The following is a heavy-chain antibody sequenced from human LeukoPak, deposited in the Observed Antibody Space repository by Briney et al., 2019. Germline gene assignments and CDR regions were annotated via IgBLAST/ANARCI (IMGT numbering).Heavy chain of an antibody. CDR1: GYTLTELS. Sequence: ASVKVSCKVSGYTLTELSMHWVRQAPGKGLEWMGGFDPEDGETIYAQKFQGRVTMTRDMSTSTVYMELSSPRSEDTAVYYCARGDVDTAMEFDYWGQGTLVTVSS. D-gene: IGHD5-18*01. V-gene: IGHV1-24*01. CDR3: ARGDVDTAMEFDY. CDR2: FDPEDGET. J-gene: IGHJ4*02.